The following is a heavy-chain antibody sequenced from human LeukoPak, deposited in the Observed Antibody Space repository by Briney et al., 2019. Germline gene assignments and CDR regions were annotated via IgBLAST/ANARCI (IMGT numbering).Heavy chain of an antibody. CDR2: IYWNDDK. J-gene: IGHJ5*02. CDR1: GFSLSTSGVG. CDR3: AHRGYYNDSSGYNWFDP. V-gene: IGHV2-5*01. D-gene: IGHD3-22*01. Sequence: SGPTLVNPTQTLTLTCTFSGFSLSTSGVGVGWIRQPPGKALEWLALIYWNDDKRYSPSLKSRLTITKDTSKNQVVLTMTNMDPVDTATYYCAHRGYYNDSSGYNWFDPWGQGTLVTVSS.